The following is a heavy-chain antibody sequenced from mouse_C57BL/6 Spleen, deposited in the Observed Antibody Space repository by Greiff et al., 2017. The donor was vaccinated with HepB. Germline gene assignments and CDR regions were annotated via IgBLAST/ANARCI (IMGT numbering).Heavy chain of an antibody. Sequence: EVQLVESGGGLVQPTGSLKLSCAASGFSFNTYAMNWVRQAPGQGLEWVARIRSKSNNYATYYADSVKARFTISRDDSESMLYLQMNNLKTEDTAMDYCVQGGLAYWGQGTRVTVSA. CDR2: IRSKSNNYAT. CDR3: VQGGLAY. CDR1: GFSFNTYA. J-gene: IGHJ3*01. V-gene: IGHV10-1*01.